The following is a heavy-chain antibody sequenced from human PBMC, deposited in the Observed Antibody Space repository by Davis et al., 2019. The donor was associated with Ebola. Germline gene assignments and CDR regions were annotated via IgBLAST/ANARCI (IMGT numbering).Heavy chain of an antibody. D-gene: IGHD2-2*01. CDR1: GFTFSSYS. CDR3: ARDPDIVVVPAAAFGWFDP. J-gene: IGHJ5*02. CDR2: ISSSSSYI. Sequence: PGGSLRLSCAASGFTFSSYSMNWVRQAPGKGLEWVSSISSSSSYIYYADSVKGRFTISRDNAKNSLYLQMNSLRAEDTAVYYCARDPDIVVVPAAAFGWFDPWGQGTLVTVSS. V-gene: IGHV3-21*01.